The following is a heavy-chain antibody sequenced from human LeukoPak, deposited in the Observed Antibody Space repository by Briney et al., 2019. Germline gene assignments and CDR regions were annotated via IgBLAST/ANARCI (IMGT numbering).Heavy chain of an antibody. D-gene: IGHD4-11*01. CDR1: GFTFSSYG. CDR2: ISSSSSTI. J-gene: IGHJ5*02. V-gene: IGHV3-48*04. Sequence: PGGSLRLSCAASGFTFSSYGMHWVRQAPGKGLEWVSYISSSSSTIYYADSVKGRFTISRDNAKNSLYLQMNSLRAEDTAVYFCLRELDYSEFDPWGQGTLVTVSS. CDR3: LRELDYSEFDP.